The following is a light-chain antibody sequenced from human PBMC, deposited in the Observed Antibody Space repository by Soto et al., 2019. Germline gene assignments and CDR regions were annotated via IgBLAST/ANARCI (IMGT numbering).Light chain of an antibody. V-gene: IGKV1-39*01. J-gene: IGKJ3*01. Sequence: DIQMTQSPSSLSASVGDTVIITCRASQNIGNYLNWYQHKPGKAPKFLMSVASSFRAGVPSRFGASGSGPDFTLTITGLQPEDFATYYCQQSNSAPFTFGPGTRVDIK. CDR3: QQSNSAPFT. CDR2: VAS. CDR1: QNIGNY.